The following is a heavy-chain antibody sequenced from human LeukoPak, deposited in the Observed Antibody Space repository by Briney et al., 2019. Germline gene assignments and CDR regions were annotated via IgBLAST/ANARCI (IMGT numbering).Heavy chain of an antibody. CDR2: IYHSGST. CDR3: ASGSAKNYYYYMDV. CDR1: GGSISSSNW. Sequence: PSETLSLTCAVSGGSISSSNWWSWVRQPPGKGLEWIGEIYHSGSTNYNPSLKSRVTISVDKSKNQFSLKLSSVTAADTAVYYCASGSAKNYYYYMDVWGKGTTVTVSS. D-gene: IGHD1-1*01. V-gene: IGHV4-4*02. J-gene: IGHJ6*03.